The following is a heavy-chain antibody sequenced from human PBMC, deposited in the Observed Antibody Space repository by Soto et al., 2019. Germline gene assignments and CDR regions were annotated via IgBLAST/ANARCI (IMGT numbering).Heavy chain of an antibody. D-gene: IGHD3-3*01. CDR1: GGSISSSSYY. CDR3: ARAPVGLDTISYFDY. J-gene: IGHJ4*02. V-gene: IGHV4-39*01. Sequence: SETLSLTCTVSGGSISSSSYYWGWIRQPPGKGLEWIGSIYYSGSTCYNPSLKSRVTISVDTSKNQFSLKLSSVTAADTAVYYCARAPVGLDTISYFDYWGQGKLVTVSS. CDR2: IYYSGST.